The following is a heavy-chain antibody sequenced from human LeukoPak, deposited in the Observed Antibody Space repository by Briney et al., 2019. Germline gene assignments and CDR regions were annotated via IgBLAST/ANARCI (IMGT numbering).Heavy chain of an antibody. Sequence: ASVKVSCKASGYTFTSYGISWVRQAPGQGLEWMGWISAYNGNTNYAQKLQGRVTMTTDTSTSTAYMELRSLRSDDTAVYYCARSRPDPGPYNWFDPWGQGTLVTVSS. V-gene: IGHV1-18*01. CDR2: ISAYNGNT. J-gene: IGHJ5*02. CDR1: GYTFTSYG. CDR3: ARSRPDPGPYNWFDP.